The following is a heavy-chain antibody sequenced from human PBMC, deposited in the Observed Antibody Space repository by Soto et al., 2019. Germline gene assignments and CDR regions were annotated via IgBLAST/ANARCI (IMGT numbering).Heavy chain of an antibody. CDR1: GFSLSTTTVG. D-gene: IGHD3-16*01. Sequence: QITLKESGPTLVKPTQTLTLTCTLSGFSLSTTTVGVGWIRQPPGKAREWLALIYWDDDRRHIPSLKNRLTSTKDTSGGQVGLTMTTMDPVDTDTYHCAQITPFDFKGYYFDYWGPGILVTVSS. CDR3: AQITPFDFKGYYFDY. V-gene: IGHV2-5*02. J-gene: IGHJ4*02. CDR2: IYWDDDR.